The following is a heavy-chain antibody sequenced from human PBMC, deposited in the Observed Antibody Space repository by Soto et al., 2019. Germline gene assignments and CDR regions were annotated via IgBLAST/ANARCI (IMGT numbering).Heavy chain of an antibody. CDR2: IDPSGGTT. Sequence: QVQLVKSGAEVKKAGASVKLSCKASGFILTSYYIHWVRQAPGQGLEWMGIIDPSGGTTTDAQKFQGRITMTRYTSTSTVYIELSSLRSEDTAVYDCARPEQWLVPPFDYWGQGTLFTVSS. V-gene: IGHV1-46*01. CDR3: ARPEQWLVPPFDY. D-gene: IGHD6-19*01. J-gene: IGHJ4*02. CDR1: GFILTSYY.